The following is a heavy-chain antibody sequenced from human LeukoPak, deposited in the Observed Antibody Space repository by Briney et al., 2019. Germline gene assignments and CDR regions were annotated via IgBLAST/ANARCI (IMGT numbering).Heavy chain of an antibody. J-gene: IGHJ6*02. Sequence: PGGSLRLSCAASGFTFSSYGMHWVRQAPGKGLEWVAVISYDGSNKYYADSVKGRFTISRDNSKNTLYLQMISLRAEDTAVYYCAKTGGLGIQLWLSYYYGMDVWGQGTTVTVSS. CDR1: GFTFSSYG. D-gene: IGHD5-18*01. V-gene: IGHV3-30*18. CDR2: ISYDGSNK. CDR3: AKTGGLGIQLWLSYYYGMDV.